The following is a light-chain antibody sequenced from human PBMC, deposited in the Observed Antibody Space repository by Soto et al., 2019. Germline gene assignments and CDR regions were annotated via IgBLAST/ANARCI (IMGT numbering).Light chain of an antibody. Sequence: DIVMTQSPDSLAVSLGERATINCKSSQSVLYSSNNKNYLAWYQQKPGQPPKLLIYWASTRESGVPDRFRGSGSGTDFTLTITSLQAEDVAVYYCQQYSSSKWTFGQGTKVEIK. J-gene: IGKJ1*01. CDR1: QSVLYSSNNKNY. CDR2: WAS. CDR3: QQYSSSKWT. V-gene: IGKV4-1*01.